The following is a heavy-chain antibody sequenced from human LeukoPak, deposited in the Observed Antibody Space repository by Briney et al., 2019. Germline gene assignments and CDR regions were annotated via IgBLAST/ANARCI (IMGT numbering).Heavy chain of an antibody. CDR2: ISSSGSTI. CDR1: GFTFSDYY. V-gene: IGHV3-11*04. Sequence: GGSLRLSCAASGFTFSDYYMSWIRQAPGKGLEGGSYISSSGSTIYYADSLKGRFTISRDNAKNSLYLQMNSLRAEDTAVYYCARGSRITIFGVFIYYYYMDVWGKGTTVTVSS. D-gene: IGHD3-3*01. J-gene: IGHJ6*03. CDR3: ARGSRITIFGVFIYYYYMDV.